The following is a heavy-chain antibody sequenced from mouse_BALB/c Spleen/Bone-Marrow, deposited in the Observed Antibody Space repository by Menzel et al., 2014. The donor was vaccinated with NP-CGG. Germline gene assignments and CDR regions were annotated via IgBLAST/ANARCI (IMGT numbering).Heavy chain of an antibody. Sequence: EVKVVESGAELVKPGASVRLSCTASGFNIKDTYMHWVKQRPEQGLEWIGRIDPANGNTKYDPKFQGKATTTADTSSNTAYLQLSSLTSEDTAVYYCALYYYGSSGFAYWGQGTLVTVSA. CDR3: ALYYYGSSGFAY. CDR1: GFNIKDTY. CDR2: IDPANGNT. D-gene: IGHD1-1*01. V-gene: IGHV14-3*02. J-gene: IGHJ3*01.